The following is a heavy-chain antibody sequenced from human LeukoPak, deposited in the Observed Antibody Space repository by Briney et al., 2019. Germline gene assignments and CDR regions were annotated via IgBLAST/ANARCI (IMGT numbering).Heavy chain of an antibody. CDR2: IYNTGST. J-gene: IGHJ4*02. V-gene: IGHV3-53*01. Sequence: PGGSLRLSCAASGFTVSSNYMSWVRQAPGKGMEWVSVIYNTGSTYYADSVKGRFTISRDNSKNKLYFQMNSLRAEDTAVYYCATPKYSSGPFNYWGQGTLVTVSS. CDR1: GFTVSSNY. CDR3: ATPKYSSGPFNY. D-gene: IGHD6-19*01.